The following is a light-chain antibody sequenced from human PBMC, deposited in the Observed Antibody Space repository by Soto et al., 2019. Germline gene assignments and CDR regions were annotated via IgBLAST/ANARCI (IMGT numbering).Light chain of an antibody. Sequence: QSVLTQPPSVSAAPGQTVTISCSGSSSNIGKNYVSWYQQLPGTAPKLLIYDNNKRPSGIPDRFSGSKSGTSGTLGITGLQTGDEADYYCGTWDNSLSAYVFGTGTKLTVL. CDR1: SSNIGKNY. CDR2: DNN. J-gene: IGLJ1*01. V-gene: IGLV1-51*01. CDR3: GTWDNSLSAYV.